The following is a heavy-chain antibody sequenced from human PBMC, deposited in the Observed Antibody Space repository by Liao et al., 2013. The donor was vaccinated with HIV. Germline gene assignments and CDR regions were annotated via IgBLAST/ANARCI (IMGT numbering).Heavy chain of an antibody. J-gene: IGHJ3*02. CDR2: VNYGGIN. Sequence: QVQLQESGPGLVKPSETLSLTCSVSGGSISGYYWAWIRQPPGKGLEWIGYVNYGGINDNNPSLKSRLTVSADTSKNQFSLELRSVTAEDTAVYYCARDRGGSFWSGSHGGDAFKIWGQGTLVIVSS. D-gene: IGHD3-3*01. CDR3: ARDRGGSFWSGSHGGDAFKI. CDR1: GGSISGYY. V-gene: IGHV4-59*01.